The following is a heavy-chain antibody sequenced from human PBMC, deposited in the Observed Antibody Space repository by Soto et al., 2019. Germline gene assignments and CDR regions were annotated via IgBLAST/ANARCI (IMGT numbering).Heavy chain of an antibody. D-gene: IGHD3-10*01. Sequence: PGESLKISCKGSGYSFTSYWIGWVRQMPGKGLEWMGIIYPGDSDTRYSPSFQGQVTISADKSISTAYLQWSSLKASDTAMYYCAKDRAVDGSGSYYHYYYGMDVWGQGTTVTVSS. V-gene: IGHV5-51*01. CDR3: AKDRAVDGSGSYYHYYYGMDV. CDR2: IYPGDSDT. CDR1: GYSFTSYW. J-gene: IGHJ6*02.